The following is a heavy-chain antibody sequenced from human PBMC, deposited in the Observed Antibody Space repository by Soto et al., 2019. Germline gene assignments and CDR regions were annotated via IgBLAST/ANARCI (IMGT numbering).Heavy chain of an antibody. CDR3: ARDRYDFWSGYYTPDYYYYYGMDV. CDR1: GGSISSYY. CDR2: IYTSGST. J-gene: IGHJ6*02. D-gene: IGHD3-3*01. V-gene: IGHV4-4*07. Sequence: SESLSLTCTVSGGSISSYYWSWIRQPAGKGLEWIGRIYTSGSTNYNPSLKSRVTMSVDTSKNQFSLKLSSVTAADTAVYYCARDRYDFWSGYYTPDYYYYYGMDVWGQGTTVTVSS.